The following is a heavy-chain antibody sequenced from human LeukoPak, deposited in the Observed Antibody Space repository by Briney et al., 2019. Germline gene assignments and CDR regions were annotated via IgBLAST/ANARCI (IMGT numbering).Heavy chain of an antibody. D-gene: IGHD3-3*01. CDR1: GYTFTSYG. CDR2: ISAYNVNT. Sequence: ASVKVSCKPSGYTFTSYGISWVRPAPGQGLEWVGWISAYNVNTNYAQKLQGRVTMTTDTSTSTAYMELRSLRSDDTAVYYCARVRRPLDFWSGYGPYYFDYWGQGTLVTVSS. J-gene: IGHJ4*02. V-gene: IGHV1-18*01. CDR3: ARVRRPLDFWSGYGPYYFDY.